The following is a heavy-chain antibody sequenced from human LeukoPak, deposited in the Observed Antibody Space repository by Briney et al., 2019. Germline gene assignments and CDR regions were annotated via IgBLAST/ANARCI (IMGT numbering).Heavy chain of an antibody. D-gene: IGHD3-3*01. CDR3: ARSYDFWSGYPQLY. CDR2: IYYSGST. Sequence: PSETLSLTCTVSGGSISSYYWSWIRQPPGKGLEWIGYIYYSGSTNYNPSLKSRVTISVDTSKNQFSLKLSSVTAADTAVYYCARSYDFWSGYPQLYWGQGTLVTVSS. J-gene: IGHJ4*02. V-gene: IGHV4-59*01. CDR1: GGSISSYY.